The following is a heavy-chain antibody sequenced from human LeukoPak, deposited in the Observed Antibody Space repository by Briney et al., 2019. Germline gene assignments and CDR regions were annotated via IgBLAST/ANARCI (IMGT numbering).Heavy chain of an antibody. V-gene: IGHV3-30-3*01. CDR2: ISYDGSNK. Sequence: GGSLRLSCAASGFTFSSYAMHWVRQAPGKGLEWVAVISYDGSNKYYADSVKGRFTIPRDNSKNTLYLQMNSLRAEDTAVYYCARDGGWYGYFDYWGQGTLVTVSS. CDR3: ARDGGWYGYFDY. J-gene: IGHJ4*02. CDR1: GFTFSSYA. D-gene: IGHD6-19*01.